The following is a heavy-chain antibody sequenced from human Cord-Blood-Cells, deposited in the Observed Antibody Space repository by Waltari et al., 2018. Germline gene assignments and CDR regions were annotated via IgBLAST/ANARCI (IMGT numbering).Heavy chain of an antibody. CDR1: GGSFSGYY. CDR2: INHSGST. CDR3: ARGGGDYGDYDAFDI. V-gene: IGHV4-34*01. D-gene: IGHD4-17*01. Sequence: QVQLQQWGAGLLKPSETLSLTCAVYGGSFSGYYWSWIRQPPGKGLEWIGEINHSGSTNYNPSLKSRVTISVDTSKNQFSLKLSSVTAADTAVYYCARGGGDYGDYDAFDIWGQWTMVTVSS. J-gene: IGHJ3*02.